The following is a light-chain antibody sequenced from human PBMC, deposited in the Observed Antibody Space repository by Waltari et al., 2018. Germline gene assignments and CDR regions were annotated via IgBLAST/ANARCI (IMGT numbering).Light chain of an antibody. J-gene: IGKJ3*01. V-gene: IGKV4-1*01. CDR3: QQYYSTPFT. CDR1: QSVLYSSNNKNY. CDR2: WAS. Sequence: DIVMTQSPDSLAVSLGERATINCKSSQSVLYSSNNKNYLTWYQQKPGKPPKLLIYWASTRDSGVPDRFSVSVSGTDFTLTISSLQAEDVAVYYCQQYYSTPFTFGPGTKVDIK.